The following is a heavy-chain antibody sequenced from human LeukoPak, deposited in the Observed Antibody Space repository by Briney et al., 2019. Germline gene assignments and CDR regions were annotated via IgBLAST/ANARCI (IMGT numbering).Heavy chain of an antibody. Sequence: GASVKVSCKASGYTFTSYAIHWVRQAPGQRLEWLGGIITNFGTTNYAQKYQGRVTITADESTSTVYMELSSLRSEDTAVYYCARPRTYYDFWRGYPPFDYWGQGTLVTVSS. V-gene: IGHV1-69*13. J-gene: IGHJ4*02. CDR1: GYTFTSYA. CDR2: IITNFGTT. CDR3: ARPRTYYDFWRGYPPFDY. D-gene: IGHD3-3*01.